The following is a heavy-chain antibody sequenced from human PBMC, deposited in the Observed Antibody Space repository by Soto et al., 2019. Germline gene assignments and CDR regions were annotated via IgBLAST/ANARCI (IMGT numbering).Heavy chain of an antibody. V-gene: IGHV4-39*01. D-gene: IGHD2-21*01. CDR2: INDSGST. Sequence: QLQLQESGPGLVKPAETLSLTCTVSGGSISSSSYYWGWIRQPPGKGLEWIGSINDSGSTYHNPSLKSRVTVSVDTSKNQFSLTVSSVTAADTAVYYCARLRWAQFPYFDYWGQGTLVTVSS. CDR3: ARLRWAQFPYFDY. CDR1: GGSISSSSYY. J-gene: IGHJ4*02.